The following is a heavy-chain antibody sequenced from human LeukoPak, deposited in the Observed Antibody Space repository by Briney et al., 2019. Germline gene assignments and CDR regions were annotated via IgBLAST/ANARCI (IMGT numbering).Heavy chain of an antibody. Sequence: SVKVSCKASGGTFSSYAISWVRQAPGQGLEWMGGIIPIFGTANYAQKFQGRVAITADESTSTAYMELSSLRSEDTAVYYCAREVVVPAAIMGGYYYYGMDVWGQGTTVTVSS. CDR1: GGTFSSYA. CDR3: AREVVVPAAIMGGYYYYGMDV. V-gene: IGHV1-69*13. D-gene: IGHD2-2*02. J-gene: IGHJ6*02. CDR2: IIPIFGTA.